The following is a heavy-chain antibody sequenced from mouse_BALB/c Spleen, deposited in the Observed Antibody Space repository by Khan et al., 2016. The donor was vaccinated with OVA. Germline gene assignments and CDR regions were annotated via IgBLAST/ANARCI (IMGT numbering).Heavy chain of an antibody. V-gene: IGHV1-20*02. D-gene: IGHD1-1*01. Sequence: VQLKESGPELVQPGASVKISCKASGYSFTGYFMNWVMQSHGKSLEWIGRINPHIGETLYNQKFKDKATLTVDESSSTAHMELRSLASEDSAVYYCARKNGSEFDYWGQGTTLTVSS. CDR3: ARKNGSEFDY. CDR1: GYSFTGYF. J-gene: IGHJ2*01. CDR2: INPHIGET.